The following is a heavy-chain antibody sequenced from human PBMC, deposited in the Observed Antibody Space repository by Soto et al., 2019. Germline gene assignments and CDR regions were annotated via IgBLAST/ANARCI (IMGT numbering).Heavy chain of an antibody. CDR2: TYYRSKWYN. J-gene: IGHJ5*02. D-gene: IGHD6-13*01. V-gene: IGHV6-1*01. CDR1: GDSVSGNSAA. CDR3: ARDSSSWFFNWFDP. Sequence: QTLSLTCAVSGDSVSGNSAAWNLIRQSPSRGLEWLGMTYYRSKWYNDYAVSVKSRITINPDTSKNQFSLQLNSVTPEDTAVYYCARDSSSWFFNWFDPWGQGTLVTVSS.